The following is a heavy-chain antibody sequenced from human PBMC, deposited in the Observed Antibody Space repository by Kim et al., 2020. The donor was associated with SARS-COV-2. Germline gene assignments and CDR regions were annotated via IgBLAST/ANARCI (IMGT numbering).Heavy chain of an antibody. V-gene: IGHV3-23*01. D-gene: IGHD3-9*01. CDR2: ISGSGGST. CDR3: AKGTWTDYDILTGYSYDY. J-gene: IGHJ4*02. Sequence: GGSLRLSCAASGFTFSSYAMSWVRQAPGKGLEWVSAISGSGGSTYYADSVKGRFTISRDNSKNTLYLQMNSLRAEDTAVYYCAKGTWTDYDILTGYSYDYWGQGTLVTVSS. CDR1: GFTFSSYA.